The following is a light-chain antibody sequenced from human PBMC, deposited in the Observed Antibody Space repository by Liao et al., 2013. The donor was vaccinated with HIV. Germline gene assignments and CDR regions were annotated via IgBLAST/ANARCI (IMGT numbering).Light chain of an antibody. CDR3: QVWDSSSDHPNWV. CDR2: YDS. Sequence: SYELTQPPSVSVAPGKTARITCGGNNIGSKSVHWYQQKPGQAPVPVIYYDSDRPSGIPERFSGSNSGNTATLTISRVEAGDEAEYYCQVWDSSSDHPNWVFGGGTKLTVL. CDR1: NIGSKS. J-gene: IGLJ3*02. V-gene: IGLV3-21*01.